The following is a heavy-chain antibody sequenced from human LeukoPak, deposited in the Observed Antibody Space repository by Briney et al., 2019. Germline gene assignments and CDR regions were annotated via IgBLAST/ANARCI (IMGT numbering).Heavy chain of an antibody. D-gene: IGHD3-22*01. Sequence: SQTLSLTCAISGDSVSSNSAAWNWIRQSPSRGLEWLGRTYYRSKWYNDYAVSVKGRITINPDTSKNQFSLQLNSVTPEDTAVYYCAREDYYDSSGPNYYFDYWGQGTLVTVSS. CDR1: GDSVSSNSAA. CDR3: AREDYYDSSGPNYYFDY. J-gene: IGHJ4*02. CDR2: TYYRSKWYN. V-gene: IGHV6-1*01.